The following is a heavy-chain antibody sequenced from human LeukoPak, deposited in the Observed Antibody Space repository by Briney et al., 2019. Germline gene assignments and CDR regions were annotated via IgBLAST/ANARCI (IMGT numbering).Heavy chain of an antibody. CDR2: IYYSGST. Sequence: SETLSLTCSVSGGSISTYYWSWIRQPPGKGLEWIGDIYYSGSTKYNPSLKSRVTISLDTSKNHFSPKMRSVTAADTAVYYCARGLNYYDSSGPDWFDPWGQGTLVTVSS. CDR1: GGSISTYY. CDR3: ARGLNYYDSSGPDWFDP. J-gene: IGHJ5*02. V-gene: IGHV4-59*01. D-gene: IGHD3-22*01.